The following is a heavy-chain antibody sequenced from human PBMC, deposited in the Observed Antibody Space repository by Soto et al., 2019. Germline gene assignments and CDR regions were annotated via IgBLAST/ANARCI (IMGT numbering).Heavy chain of an antibody. Sequence: NPSETLSLTCAVYGGSFSGYYWSWIRQPPGKGLEWIGEINHSGSTNYNPSLKSRVTISVDTSKNQFSLKLSSVTAADTAVYYCARGAKYYDFWSNIHYFDYWGQGTPVTVSS. D-gene: IGHD3-3*01. V-gene: IGHV4-34*01. CDR1: GGSFSGYY. J-gene: IGHJ4*02. CDR2: INHSGST. CDR3: ARGAKYYDFWSNIHYFDY.